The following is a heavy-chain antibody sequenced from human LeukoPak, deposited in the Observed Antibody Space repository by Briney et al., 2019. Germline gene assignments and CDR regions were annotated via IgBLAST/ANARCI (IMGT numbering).Heavy chain of an antibody. V-gene: IGHV3-66*01. J-gene: IGHJ3*02. CDR1: GFTVSSNY. Sequence: GGSLRLSCAASGFTVSSNYMSWVRQAPGKGLEWVSVIYSGGSTYYADSVKGRFTISRDNSKNTLYLQMNSLRAEDTAVYYCARSYSSGWSAAFDIWGQGQWSPSLQ. D-gene: IGHD6-19*01. CDR2: IYSGGST. CDR3: ARSYSSGWSAAFDI.